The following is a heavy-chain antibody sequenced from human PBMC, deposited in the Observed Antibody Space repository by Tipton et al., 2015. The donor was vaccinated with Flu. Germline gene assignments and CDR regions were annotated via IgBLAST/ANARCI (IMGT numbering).Heavy chain of an antibody. Sequence: TLSLTCTVSGDSMNGGSYYWNWIRQPAGKGLEWIGRISSTGRTSYNASLEGRVAIQVDTSKSQFSLRLSSVTAADTAVYYCARRDYSNYVSDPKSWFDPWGQGILVTVSS. D-gene: IGHD4-11*01. V-gene: IGHV4-61*02. CDR2: ISSTGRT. CDR3: ARRDYSNYVSDPKSWFDP. CDR1: GDSMNGGSYY. J-gene: IGHJ5*02.